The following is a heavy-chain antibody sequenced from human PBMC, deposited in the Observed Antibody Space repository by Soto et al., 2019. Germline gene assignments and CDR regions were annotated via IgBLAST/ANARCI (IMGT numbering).Heavy chain of an antibody. CDR3: ARVSSRYCSSTSCYYMDV. J-gene: IGHJ6*03. CDR1: GFIVSSNY. CDR2: SYSGGST. Sequence: PGGSLRLSCAASGFIVSSNYMSWVRQAPGKGLEMVSISYSGGSTNYADSVEGRFTISRDNAKNTLYLQMNSLRAEDTAVYYCARVSSRYCSSTSCYYMDVWGKGTTVTVSS. D-gene: IGHD2-2*01. V-gene: IGHV3-66*01.